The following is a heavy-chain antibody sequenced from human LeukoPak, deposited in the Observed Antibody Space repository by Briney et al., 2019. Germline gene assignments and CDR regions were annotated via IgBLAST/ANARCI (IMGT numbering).Heavy chain of an antibody. CDR2: IRSKAFGGTT. CDR3: TTRSGSYLMSAFDI. CDR1: GFTFSSYA. Sequence: GGSLRLSCAASGFTFSSYAMSWFRQAPGKGLEWVGFIRSKAFGGTTEYAASVKGRFTISRDDSKNTLYLQMNSLKTEDAAVYYCTTRSGSYLMSAFDIWGQGAMVTVSS. J-gene: IGHJ3*02. D-gene: IGHD1-26*01. V-gene: IGHV3-49*03.